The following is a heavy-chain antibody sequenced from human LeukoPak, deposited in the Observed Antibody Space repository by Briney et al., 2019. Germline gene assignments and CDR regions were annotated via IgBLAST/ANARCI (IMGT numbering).Heavy chain of an antibody. D-gene: IGHD3-10*01. V-gene: IGHV3-30*03. CDR2: TSDDGNNK. CDR1: GLTFSSYD. Sequence: PGGSLRLSCAASGLTFSSYDMHWVRQAPGKGLEWVAVTSDDGNNKYYADSVKGRFTISRDNAKNSLYLQMNSLRVEDTAVYYCARVQRSALDYWGQGTLVTVSS. CDR3: ARVQRSALDY. J-gene: IGHJ4*02.